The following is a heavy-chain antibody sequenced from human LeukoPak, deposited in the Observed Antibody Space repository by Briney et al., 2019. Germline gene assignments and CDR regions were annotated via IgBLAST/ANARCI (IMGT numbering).Heavy chain of an antibody. Sequence: GGSLRLSCAASGFTFSSYAMHWVRQAPGKGLEWVAVISYDGSNKYYADSVKGRFTISRDNSKNTLYLQMNSLRAEDTAVYYCARPGYSYGLIGPFDPWGQGTLVTVSS. V-gene: IGHV3-30*04. J-gene: IGHJ5*02. CDR2: ISYDGSNK. CDR1: GFTFSSYA. CDR3: ARPGYSYGLIGPFDP. D-gene: IGHD5-18*01.